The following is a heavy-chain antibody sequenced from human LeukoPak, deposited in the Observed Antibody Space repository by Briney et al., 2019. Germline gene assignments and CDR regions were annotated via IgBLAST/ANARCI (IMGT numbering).Heavy chain of an antibody. J-gene: IGHJ3*02. D-gene: IGHD3-22*01. CDR2: IIPIFGTA. V-gene: IGHV1-69*05. Sequence: SVKVSCKPSGGSFSSYAISWVRQAPGQGLEWMGRIIPIFGTANYAQKFQGRVTITTDESTSTAYMELSSLRSEDTAVYYCAGYDSSGYYYDAFDIWGQGTMVTVSS. CDR1: GGSFSSYA. CDR3: AGYDSSGYYYDAFDI.